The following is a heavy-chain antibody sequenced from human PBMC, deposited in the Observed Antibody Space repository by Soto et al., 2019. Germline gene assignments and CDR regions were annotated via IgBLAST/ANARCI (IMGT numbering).Heavy chain of an antibody. V-gene: IGHV1-24*01. D-gene: IGHD4-17*01. CDR3: TTYHGDYNFDH. CDR1: GYTLNEVA. J-gene: IGHJ5*02. CDR2: FDPDEAET. Sequence: QVQLVQSGAEVKKPGASVKVSCKVSGYTLNEVAMHWVRQDPGKGLEWLGGFDPDEAETIYAQHFQGRVTLTADKSTDTVYMELSSLRSEDTALYFCTTYHGDYNFDHWGQGTLVNVSS.